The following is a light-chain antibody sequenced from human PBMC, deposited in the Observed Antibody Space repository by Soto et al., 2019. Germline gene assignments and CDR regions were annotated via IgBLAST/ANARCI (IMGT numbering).Light chain of an antibody. CDR3: QQYYSTHQA. Sequence: DIVLTQSPDSLAVSLGERATINCKSSQSVLYSSNNKNYLAWYQQKPGQPPKLLIYWASTRESGVPDRFSGSGSATDLTITISGLQAEDVAVYYCQQYYSTHQAFGPWTKVDIK. V-gene: IGKV4-1*01. CDR1: QSVLYSSNNKNY. J-gene: IGKJ3*01. CDR2: WAS.